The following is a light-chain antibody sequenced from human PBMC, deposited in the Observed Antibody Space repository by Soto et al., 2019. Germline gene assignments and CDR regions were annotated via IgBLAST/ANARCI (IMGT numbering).Light chain of an antibody. CDR1: QTSGRF. Sequence: DIQMTPSPSSVSASVGDRVSITCRASQTSGRFLNWYQQKPGKAPKLLIYGASGLLNGAPSRFSGSGSGTEFTLTIASLQPEDVATYYCQQSYSSPWTFGPGTKVEMK. V-gene: IGKV1-39*01. CDR3: QQSYSSPWT. J-gene: IGKJ1*01. CDR2: GAS.